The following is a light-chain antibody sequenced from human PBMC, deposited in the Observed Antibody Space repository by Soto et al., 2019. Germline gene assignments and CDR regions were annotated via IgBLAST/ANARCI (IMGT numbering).Light chain of an antibody. CDR2: EVS. V-gene: IGLV2-14*01. J-gene: IGLJ2*01. CDR3: SSHTSSSTLV. CDR1: SSDVDGYNY. Sequence: QSVLTQPASVSGSPGQSITISCTGTSSDVDGYNYVCWYQQHPGKVPKLMIYEVSNRPSGVSDRFSGSKSGNTASLTISGLQAEDEADYYCSSHTSSSTLVFGGGTKLTVL.